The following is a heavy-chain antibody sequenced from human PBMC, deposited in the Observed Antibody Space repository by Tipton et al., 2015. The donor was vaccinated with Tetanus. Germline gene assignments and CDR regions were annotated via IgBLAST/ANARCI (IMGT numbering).Heavy chain of an antibody. D-gene: IGHD1-26*01. CDR1: GVTVSGNY. J-gene: IGHJ4*02. V-gene: IGHV3-69-1*01. CDR3: VKDGTDKLDY. Sequence: SGVTVSGNYMSWVRQAPGKGLEWVSTMTISGTTYYADSVKGRFTVSRDNAKNLLYLQMNSLRAEDTAVYYCVKDGTDKLDYWGQGTLVTVSS. CDR2: MTISGTT.